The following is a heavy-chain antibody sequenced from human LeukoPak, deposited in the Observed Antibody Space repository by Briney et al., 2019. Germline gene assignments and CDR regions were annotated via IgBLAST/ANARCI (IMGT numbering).Heavy chain of an antibody. Sequence: ASVKVSCKASGYTFTCYYMHWVRQAPGQGLEWMGWINPNSGGTNYAQKFQGRVTMTRDTSISTAYMELSRLRSDDTAVYYCARDRAYYDFWTPGFDPWGQGTLVTVSS. D-gene: IGHD3-3*01. V-gene: IGHV1-2*02. CDR2: INPNSGGT. J-gene: IGHJ5*02. CDR3: ARDRAYYDFWTPGFDP. CDR1: GYTFTCYY.